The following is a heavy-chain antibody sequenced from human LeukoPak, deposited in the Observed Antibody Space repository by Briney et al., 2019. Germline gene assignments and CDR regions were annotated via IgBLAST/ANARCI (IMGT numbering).Heavy chain of an antibody. CDR3: AKELGYCSSTSCSDAFDI. CDR1: GFTFNTYS. Sequence: PGGSLRLSCTASGFTFNTYSMNWLRQSPGKGLEWVSAISSDSKYIYYADSVKGRFTTSRDNGKNSLYLQMNSLRAEDTALYYCAKELGYCSSTSCSDAFDIWGQGTMVTVSS. D-gene: IGHD2-2*01. CDR2: ISSDSKYI. J-gene: IGHJ3*02. V-gene: IGHV3-21*04.